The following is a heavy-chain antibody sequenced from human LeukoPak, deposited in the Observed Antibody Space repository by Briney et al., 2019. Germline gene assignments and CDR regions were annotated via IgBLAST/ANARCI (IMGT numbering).Heavy chain of an antibody. D-gene: IGHD3-22*01. V-gene: IGHV1-18*01. CDR1: GYTFTSYG. Sequence: GASVKVSCKASGYTFTSYGISWVRQAPGQGLEWMGWISAYNGNTNYEQKLEGRVTMTTDTSTSTAYMELRSLRSDDTAVYYCARVPERSGYYNYYYYHYMDVWGKGTTVTVSS. CDR3: ARVPERSGYYNYYYYHYMDV. CDR2: ISAYNGNT. J-gene: IGHJ6*03.